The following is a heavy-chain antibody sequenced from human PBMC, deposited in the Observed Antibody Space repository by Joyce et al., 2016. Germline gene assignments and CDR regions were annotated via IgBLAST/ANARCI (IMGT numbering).Heavy chain of an antibody. CDR1: GFAFGSYA. Sequence: QVQLVESGGGMAQSGKSLRLSCAASGFAFGSYAVHWVRQAPGKGLEWVAVISYDGSAKYYRDSVKGRFTISRDNSRNTLDLQMNALRPEDTAVYYCARGGQWLAEGYFQHWGQGTLVRVFS. J-gene: IGHJ1*01. CDR2: ISYDGSAK. CDR3: ARGGQWLAEGYFQH. V-gene: IGHV3-30-3*01. D-gene: IGHD6-19*01.